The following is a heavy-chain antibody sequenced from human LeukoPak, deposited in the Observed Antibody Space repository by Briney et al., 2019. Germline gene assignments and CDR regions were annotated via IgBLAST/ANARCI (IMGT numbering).Heavy chain of an antibody. CDR2: INHSGST. Sequence: SETLSLTCAVYGGSFSGYYWSWIRQRPGKGLEWIGEINHSGSTNYNPSLKSRVTISVDTSKNQFSLKLSSVTAADTAVYYCAKKRNVVPAAIGYFDYWGQGTLVTVSS. CDR1: GGSFSGYY. D-gene: IGHD2-2*02. CDR3: AKKRNVVPAAIGYFDY. V-gene: IGHV4-34*01. J-gene: IGHJ4*02.